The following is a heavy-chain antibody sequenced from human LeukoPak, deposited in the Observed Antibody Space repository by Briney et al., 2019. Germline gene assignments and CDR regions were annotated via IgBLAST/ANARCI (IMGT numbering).Heavy chain of an antibody. CDR1: GGSISSYY. CDR3: ARAPYCSGGSCYRIYYYYMDV. V-gene: IGHV4-59*01. CDR2: IYYSGST. D-gene: IGHD2-15*01. Sequence: SETLSLTCTVSGGSISSYYWSWIRQPAGKGLEWIGYIYYSGSTNYNPSLKSRVTISVDTSKNQFSLKLSSVTAADTAVYYCARAPYCSGGSCYRIYYYYMDVWGKGTTVTVSS. J-gene: IGHJ6*03.